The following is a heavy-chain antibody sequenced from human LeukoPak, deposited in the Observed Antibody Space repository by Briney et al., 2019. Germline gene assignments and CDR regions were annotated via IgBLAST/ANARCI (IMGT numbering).Heavy chain of an antibody. J-gene: IGHJ4*02. CDR1: GGSISYYH. CDR3: ARTRDYGHDY. CDR2: IYYSGST. Sequence: PSETLSLTCTVSGGSISYYHWSWIRQPPGKGPEWIGYIYYSGSTEYNPSLMSRATIAVDTSKNQLSLKLSSVTAADTAVYYCARTRDYGHDYWGQGTLVTVSS. D-gene: IGHD4-17*01. V-gene: IGHV4-59*08.